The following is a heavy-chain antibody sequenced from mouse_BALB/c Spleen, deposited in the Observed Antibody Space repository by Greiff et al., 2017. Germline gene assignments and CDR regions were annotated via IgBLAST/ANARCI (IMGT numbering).Heavy chain of an antibody. J-gene: IGHJ4*01. CDR2: INPYNDGT. V-gene: IGHV1-14*01. Sequence: EVQLQQSGPELVKPGASVKMSCKASGYTFTSYVMHWVKQKHGQGLEWIGYINPYNDGTKYNEKFKGKATLTSDKSSSTAYMELSSLTSEDSAVYYCARWGYYTTLYAMDYWGQGTSVTVSS. CDR3: ARWGYYTTLYAMDY. D-gene: IGHD2-3*01. CDR1: GYTFTSYV.